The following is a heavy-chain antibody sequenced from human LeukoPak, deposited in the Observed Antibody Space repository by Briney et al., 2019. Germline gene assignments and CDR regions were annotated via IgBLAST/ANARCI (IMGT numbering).Heavy chain of an antibody. CDR1: GGSFSGYY. D-gene: IGHD3-22*01. Sequence: NPSETLSLTCAVYGGSFSGYYWSWIRQPPGKGLEWIGEINHSGSTNYNPSLKSRVTISVDTSKNQFSLKLSSVTAADTAVYYCARANYYDSRGYSYWGQGTLVTVSS. V-gene: IGHV4-34*01. CDR3: ARANYYDSRGYSY. CDR2: INHSGST. J-gene: IGHJ4*02.